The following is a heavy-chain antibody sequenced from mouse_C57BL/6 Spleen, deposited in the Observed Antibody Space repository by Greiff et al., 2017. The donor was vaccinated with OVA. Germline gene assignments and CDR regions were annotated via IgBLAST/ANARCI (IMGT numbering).Heavy chain of an antibody. CDR2: IDPSDSET. CDR1: GYTFTSYW. J-gene: IGHJ3*01. V-gene: IGHV1-52*01. CDR3: AREGNSPFAY. Sequence: VQLQQPGAELVRPGSSVKLSCKASGYTFTSYWMHWVRQRPIQGLEWIGNIDPSDSETHYNQKFKDKATLTVDKSSSTAYMQLSSLTSEDSAVYYCAREGNSPFAYWGQGTLVTVSA. D-gene: IGHD2-12*01.